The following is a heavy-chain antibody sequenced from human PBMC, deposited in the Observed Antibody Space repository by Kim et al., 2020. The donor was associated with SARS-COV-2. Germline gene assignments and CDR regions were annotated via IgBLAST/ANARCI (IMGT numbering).Heavy chain of an antibody. J-gene: IGHJ5*02. V-gene: IGHV3-30*18. D-gene: IGHD3-22*01. Sequence: GGSLRLSCAASGFTFSSYGMHWVRQAPGKGLEWVAVISYDGSNKYYADSVKGRFTISRDNSKNTLYLQMNSLRAEDTAVYYCAKAAYYYDSSGTYAWGQG. CDR3: AKAAYYYDSSGTYA. CDR2: ISYDGSNK. CDR1: GFTFSSYG.